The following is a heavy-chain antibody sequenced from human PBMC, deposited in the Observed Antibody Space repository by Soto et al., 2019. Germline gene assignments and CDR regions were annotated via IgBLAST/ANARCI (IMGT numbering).Heavy chain of an antibody. CDR2: ISAYNGNT. J-gene: IGHJ5*02. Sequence: GAAVKVSCKPSVCTFTSYGIRRVRQAPGQGLEWMGWISAYNGNTNYPQKLQARVTMPTNTSTSTANLELRRLRADDTVVYYCARGYGSGSYYNGGGFDPWGQGTPVTVSS. V-gene: IGHV1-18*04. D-gene: IGHD3-10*01. CDR3: ARGYGSGSYYNGGGFDP. CDR1: VCTFTSYG.